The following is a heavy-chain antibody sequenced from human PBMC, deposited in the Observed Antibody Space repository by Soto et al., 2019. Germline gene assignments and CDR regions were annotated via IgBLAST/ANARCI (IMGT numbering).Heavy chain of an antibody. CDR2: IYPGDSDT. Sequence: PGKSLKISCKGSGYSFTAYLIGWVRQVPGRGLEWMGIIYPGDSDTRYSPSFQGQVTISADKSISTAYLQWSSLKASDTAMYYCARTYYYDTSGPGSNVDIWGQGTMVTVSS. V-gene: IGHV5-51*03. J-gene: IGHJ3*02. D-gene: IGHD3-22*01. CDR3: ARTYYYDTSGPGSNVDI. CDR1: GYSFTAYL.